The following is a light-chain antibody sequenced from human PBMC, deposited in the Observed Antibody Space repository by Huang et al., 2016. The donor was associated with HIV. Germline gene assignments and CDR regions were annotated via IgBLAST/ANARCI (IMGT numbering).Light chain of an antibody. CDR2: ATS. CDR3: QQYHSLPWT. V-gene: IGKV1-NL1*01. J-gene: IGKJ1*01. CDR1: QGISNS. Sequence: DIQMTQSPSSRFASVGDRVTITCRASQGISNSLAWDQQKPEKAPRLLLYATSTLESGVPSRFSGSGSGTHYTLTINTLQPEDIASYYCQQYHSLPWTFGQGTKVEIK.